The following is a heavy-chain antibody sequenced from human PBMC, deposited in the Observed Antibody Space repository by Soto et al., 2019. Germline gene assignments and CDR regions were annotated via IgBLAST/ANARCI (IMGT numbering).Heavy chain of an antibody. V-gene: IGHV1-69*01. CDR2: IISIFGTA. D-gene: IGHD1-1*01. CDR1: GGTFSSYA. Sequence: QVQLVQSGAEVKKPGTSVKVSCKVSGGTFSSYAISWVRQAPGKGLEWMGEIISIFGTAMYAQKFQGRVTIIADESASTAYMELSGLRSDDTAVYSCARGGKERFRGSGMDVWGQGTTVTVSS. CDR3: ARGGKERFRGSGMDV. J-gene: IGHJ6*02.